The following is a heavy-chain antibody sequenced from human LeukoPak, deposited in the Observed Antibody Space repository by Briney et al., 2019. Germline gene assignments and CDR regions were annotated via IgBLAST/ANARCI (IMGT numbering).Heavy chain of an antibody. CDR1: GGTFSSYA. CDR2: IIPIFGTA. V-gene: IGHV1-69*13. J-gene: IGHJ6*03. CDR3: ARVPIDYPMVRGAYCYYYYYMDV. D-gene: IGHD3-10*01. Sequence: ASVKVSCKASGGTFSSYAISWVRQAPGQGLEWMGGIIPIFGTANYAQKFQGRVTITADESTSTAYMELSSLRSEDTAVYYCARVPIDYPMVRGAYCYYYYYMDVWGKGTTVTVSS.